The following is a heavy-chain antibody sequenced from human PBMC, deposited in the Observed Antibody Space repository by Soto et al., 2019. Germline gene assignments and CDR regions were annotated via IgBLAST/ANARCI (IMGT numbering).Heavy chain of an antibody. CDR3: ARPEYYYGSGSYYFGH. CDR1: GCAFSSYG. J-gene: IGHJ4*02. Sequence: GGSLRLSCAASGCAFSSYGMHWVRQAPGKGLEWVAIISYDGNKNYYADSVKGRFTISRDNSRDTLYLHMKSLRAEDTAVYYCARPEYYYGSGSYYFGHWGQGTLVTVSS. D-gene: IGHD3-10*01. CDR2: ISYDGNKN. V-gene: IGHV3-30*03.